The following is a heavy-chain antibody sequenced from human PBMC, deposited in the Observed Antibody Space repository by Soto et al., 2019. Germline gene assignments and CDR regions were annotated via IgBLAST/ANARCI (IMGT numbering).Heavy chain of an antibody. CDR1: GGSISSGDYY. CDR3: ARHETGSGSYYNVYYYYGMDV. V-gene: IGHV4-30-4*01. D-gene: IGHD3-10*01. J-gene: IGHJ6*02. CDR2: IYYSGST. Sequence: SETLSLTCTVSGGSISSGDYYWSWIRQPPGKGLEWIGYIYYSGSTYYNPSLKSRVTISVDTSKNQFSLKLSSVTAADTAVYYCARHETGSGSYYNVYYYYGMDVWGQGTTVTVSS.